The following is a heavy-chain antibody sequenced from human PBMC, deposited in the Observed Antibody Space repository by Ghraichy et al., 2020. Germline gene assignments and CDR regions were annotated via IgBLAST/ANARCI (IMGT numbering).Heavy chain of an antibody. CDR3: VRASGVVRFLYSDGLDV. V-gene: IGHV3-48*02. Sequence: GGSLRLSCVGSGFTFGSYSLNWVRQSPGKGLEWVAHISSSSRTRSYADSVKGRFTVSRDNAQNSLYLQMCGLRDEDTAVYYCVRASGVVRFLYSDGLDVWGQGTTVTVSS. J-gene: IGHJ6*02. CDR1: GFTFGSYS. CDR2: ISSSSRTR. D-gene: IGHD2-21*01.